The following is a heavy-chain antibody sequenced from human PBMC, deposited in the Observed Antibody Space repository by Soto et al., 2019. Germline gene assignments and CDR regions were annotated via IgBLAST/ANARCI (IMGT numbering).Heavy chain of an antibody. J-gene: IGHJ4*02. CDR1: GYTFTSYY. CDR2: INPSGGST. Sequence: ASVKVSCKASGYTFTSYYMHWVRQAPGQGLEWMGIINPSGGSTSYAQKFQGRVTMTRDTSTSTVYMELSSLRSEDTAVYYCARPAGSSGWYGGSYYVDYWGQGTLVTVSS. CDR3: ARPAGSSGWYGGSYYVDY. D-gene: IGHD6-19*01. V-gene: IGHV1-46*01.